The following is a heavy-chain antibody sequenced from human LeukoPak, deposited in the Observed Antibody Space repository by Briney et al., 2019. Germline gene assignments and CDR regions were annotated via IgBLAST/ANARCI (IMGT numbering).Heavy chain of an antibody. CDR1: GFTFSTYA. Sequence: GVSLRLSCAASGFTFSTYAVSWVRQAPGKGLEWVSDVSGSGGSTYYADSVKGRFTISRDNSKDTVYLQMNSLRVDDTAVYYCAKSNREQLVRSYGLDVWGQGTTVTVSS. CDR2: VSGSGGST. V-gene: IGHV3-23*01. J-gene: IGHJ6*02. D-gene: IGHD6-13*01. CDR3: AKSNREQLVRSYGLDV.